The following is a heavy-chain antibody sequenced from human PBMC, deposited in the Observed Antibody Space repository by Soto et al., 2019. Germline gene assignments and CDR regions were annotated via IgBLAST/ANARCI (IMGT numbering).Heavy chain of an antibody. J-gene: IGHJ4*02. CDR2: IIPILGTA. D-gene: IGHD6-19*01. CDR3: ARDGTYSSGWLHPGIDY. V-gene: IGHV1-69*01. CDR1: GSTFSSYA. Sequence: QVQLVQSGAEVKKPGSSVKVSCKASGSTFSSYAISWGRQAPGQGLEWMGGIIPILGTANYAQKFQVRVKITADEFTRTAYMELGRLRAEDTAVYYCARDGTYSSGWLHPGIDYWGQGTLVTVSS.